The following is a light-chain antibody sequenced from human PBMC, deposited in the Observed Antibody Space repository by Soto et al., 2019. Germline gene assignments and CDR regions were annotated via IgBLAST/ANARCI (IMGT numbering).Light chain of an antibody. V-gene: IGKV3-20*01. Sequence: EIVLTQSPGTLSLSPGERATLSCRASQSVSISYLAWYQQKPGQAPRLLIYGASSRATGIPDRCSGSGSGTDLTLTISRLEPEDFAVYYGQQEASSSLYTFGQGTKLESK. CDR2: GAS. J-gene: IGKJ2*01. CDR1: QSVSISY. CDR3: QQEASSSLYT.